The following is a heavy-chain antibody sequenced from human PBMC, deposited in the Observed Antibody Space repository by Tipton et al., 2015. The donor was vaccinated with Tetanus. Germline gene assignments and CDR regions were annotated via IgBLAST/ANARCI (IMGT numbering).Heavy chain of an antibody. CDR1: GYIFTSYG. Sequence: QSGAEVKKPGASMKVSCKAFGYIFTSYGISWVRQAPGQGLEWMGWISGNNGDTKYAQNLQGRVTMTTDTSTSTAYMELRSLRSDDTAVYYCARVPTNPLAVDRPTDYWGQGTLVTVSS. J-gene: IGHJ4*02. D-gene: IGHD6-19*01. CDR3: ARVPTNPLAVDRPTDY. V-gene: IGHV1-18*01. CDR2: ISGNNGDT.